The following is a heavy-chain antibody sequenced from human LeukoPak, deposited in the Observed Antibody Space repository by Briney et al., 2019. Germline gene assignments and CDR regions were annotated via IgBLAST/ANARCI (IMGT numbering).Heavy chain of an antibody. D-gene: IGHD3-9*01. CDR2: LSGIGTTI. J-gene: IGHJ5*01. CDR1: GFTFKSYG. CDR3: AKGDKKAIWRRTYNLFES. Sequence: PGGSLRLSCAASGFTFKSYGMNWVRQAPGKGLEWLSALSGIGTTIDYADSVKGRFTISRDNSKNTLYLQMNSLRAEDTAVYYCAKGDKKAIWRRTYNLFESWGQGTLVTVSS. V-gene: IGHV3-23*01.